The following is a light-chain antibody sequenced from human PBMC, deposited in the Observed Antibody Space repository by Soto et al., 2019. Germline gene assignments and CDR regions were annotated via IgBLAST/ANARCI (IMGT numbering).Light chain of an antibody. J-gene: IGKJ2*01. CDR1: QSVSSSY. V-gene: IGKV3-20*01. CDR3: QQYGSSPYT. CDR2: GAS. Sequence: IVLTQSPGALSLSPGDRATLSCRASQSVSSSYLAWYQQKPGQAPRLLIYGASSRATGIPDKFSGSGSGTDLTLTISRLEPEDFAVYYCQQYGSSPYTFGQGTKLEIK.